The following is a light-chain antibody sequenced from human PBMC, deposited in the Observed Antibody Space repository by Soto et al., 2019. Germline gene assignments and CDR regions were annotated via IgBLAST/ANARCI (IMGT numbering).Light chain of an antibody. Sequence: DIPMTQSPSSLSASVGDRVTISCRASQTITTYLNWYQQKPGKAPQLLIYGASILQSGVPSRFTGSGSRTDFTLTISSLQPDDFATYHCQQTHSTPWTFGQGTKVEIK. CDR3: QQTHSTPWT. CDR1: QTITTY. J-gene: IGKJ1*01. CDR2: GAS. V-gene: IGKV1-39*01.